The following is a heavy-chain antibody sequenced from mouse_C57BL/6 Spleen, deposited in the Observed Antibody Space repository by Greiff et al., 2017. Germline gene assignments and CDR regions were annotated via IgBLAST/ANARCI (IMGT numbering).Heavy chain of an antibody. V-gene: IGHV1-52*01. CDR2: IDPSDSET. Sequence: QVQLQQPGAELVRPGSSVKLSCKASGYTFTSYWMHWVKQRPIQGLEWIGNIDPSDSETHYNQKFKDKATLTVDKSSSTAYMQLSSLSSEDSAVDYCARFGYYSSYAMDYWGQGTSVTVSS. J-gene: IGHJ4*01. D-gene: IGHD2-12*01. CDR3: ARFGYYSSYAMDY. CDR1: GYTFTSYW.